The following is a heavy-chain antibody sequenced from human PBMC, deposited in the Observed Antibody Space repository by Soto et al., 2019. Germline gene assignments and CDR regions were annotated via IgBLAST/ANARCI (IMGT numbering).Heavy chain of an antibody. CDR2: MNPNSGNT. CDR1: GYTFTSYD. V-gene: IGHV1-8*01. CDR3: ARGINYYASGDEAFDI. D-gene: IGHD3-10*01. J-gene: IGHJ3*02. Sequence: QVQLVQSGAEVKRPGASVKVSCKASGYTFTSYDINWVRQATGQGLEWMGWMNPNSGNTGYAQKFQGRVTMTRNTSISTAYMELSSLRSEDTAVYYCARGINYYASGDEAFDIWGHGTMVTVSS.